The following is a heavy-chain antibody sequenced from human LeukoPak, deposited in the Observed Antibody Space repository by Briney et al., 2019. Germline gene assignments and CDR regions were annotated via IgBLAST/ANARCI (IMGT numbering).Heavy chain of an antibody. V-gene: IGHV4-39*01. CDR3: ARQVNHAFDI. Sequence: SETLSVTCSVSGGPFPTSSEFYAWGWVRQPPGKGLEWIESIYYSGSTYYNPSLESRVTISMDTSRNQFSLKLSSVTGADTAVYYCARQVNHAFDIWGQGTMVIVSS. J-gene: IGHJ3*02. D-gene: IGHD1-14*01. CDR2: IYYSGST. CDR1: GGPFPTSSEFYA.